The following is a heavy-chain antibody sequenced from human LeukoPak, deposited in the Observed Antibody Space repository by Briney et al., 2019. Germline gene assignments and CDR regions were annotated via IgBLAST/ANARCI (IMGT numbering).Heavy chain of an antibody. J-gene: IGHJ4*02. D-gene: IGHD6-13*01. V-gene: IGHV1-2*06. Sequence: ASVKVSCKASGGTFSSYAISWVRQAPGQGLEWMGRINPNSGGTNYAQKFQGRVTMTRDTSISTAYMELSRLRSDDTAVYYCARSGIAAAVLDYWGQGTLVTVSS. CDR2: INPNSGGT. CDR1: GGTFSSYA. CDR3: ARSGIAAAVLDY.